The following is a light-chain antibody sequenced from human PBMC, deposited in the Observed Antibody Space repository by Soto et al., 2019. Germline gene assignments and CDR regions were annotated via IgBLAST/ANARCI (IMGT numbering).Light chain of an antibody. Sequence: DIQMTQSPSSLSASVGDRVTITCRGSQSISTYLNWYQQKPGKAPKLLIYKASSLESGVPSRFSGSGSGTEFTLTISSLQPDDFATYYCQQYNSYSPWTFGQGTKVDIK. V-gene: IGKV1-5*03. CDR3: QQYNSYSPWT. CDR1: QSISTY. J-gene: IGKJ1*01. CDR2: KAS.